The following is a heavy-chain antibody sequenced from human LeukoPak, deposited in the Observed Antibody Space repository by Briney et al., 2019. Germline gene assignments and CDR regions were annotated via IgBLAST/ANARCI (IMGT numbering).Heavy chain of an antibody. CDR3: ARFKRAGGWSYFDY. Sequence: PSETLSLTCTVSGGSISSYYWSWIRHPPGKGLEWIGYIYYSGSTNYNPSLKSRVTISVDTSKNQFSLKLSSVTAADTAMYYCARFKRAGGWSYFDYWGLGTLVTVSS. D-gene: IGHD6-19*01. J-gene: IGHJ4*02. CDR2: IYYSGST. V-gene: IGHV4-59*01. CDR1: GGSISSYY.